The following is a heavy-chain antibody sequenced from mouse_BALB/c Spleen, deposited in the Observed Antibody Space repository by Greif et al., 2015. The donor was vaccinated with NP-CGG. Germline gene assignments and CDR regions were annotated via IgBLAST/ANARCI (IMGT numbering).Heavy chain of an antibody. D-gene: IGHD2-14*01. CDR2: IDPSDSET. V-gene: IGHV1-69*02. J-gene: IGHJ2*01. CDR1: GYTFISYW. Sequence: VQLQQSGAELVKPGAPVKLSCKASGYTFISYWMNWVKQRPGRGLEWIGRIDPSDSETHYNQKFKDKATLTVDKSSSTAYIQLSSLTSEDSAVYYCARGVGYRYDYFDYWGQGTPLTVSS. CDR3: ARGVGYRYDYFDY.